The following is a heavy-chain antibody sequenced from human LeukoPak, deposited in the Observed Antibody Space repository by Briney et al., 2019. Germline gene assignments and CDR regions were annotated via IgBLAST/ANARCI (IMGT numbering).Heavy chain of an antibody. CDR3: ASLALPDYFADY. Sequence: GESLKIPCKGSGYSFTSYWIGWVRQMPGKGREWMGIISPGASDPRYSPSLQGQVTISADKSISTAYLQWSSLKASDTAMYYCASLALPDYFADYWGQGTLVTVSS. V-gene: IGHV5-51*01. D-gene: IGHD2/OR15-2a*01. J-gene: IGHJ4*02. CDR2: ISPGASDP. CDR1: GYSFTSYW.